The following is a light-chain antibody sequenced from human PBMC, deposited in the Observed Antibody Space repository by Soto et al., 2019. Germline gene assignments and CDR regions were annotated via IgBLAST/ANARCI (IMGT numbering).Light chain of an antibody. CDR1: QSLLHSNGYNY. Sequence: DIVMTQSPLSLPVTPGEPASISWRSSQSLLHSNGYNYLDWYLQKPGQSPQLLIYLGSHRASGVPDRFSGSASGTDFTLKITRVEAEDVWVYYCMQALQTPWTFGQWTKLEIK. CDR2: LGS. CDR3: MQALQTPWT. J-gene: IGKJ1*01. V-gene: IGKV2-28*01.